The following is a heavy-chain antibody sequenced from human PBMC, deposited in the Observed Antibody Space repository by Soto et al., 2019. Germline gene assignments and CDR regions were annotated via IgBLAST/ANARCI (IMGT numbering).Heavy chain of an antibody. CDR3: ARSPYDILNFDY. V-gene: IGHV4-39*01. D-gene: IGHD3-9*01. Sequence: SETLSLTCTVSGGSISSSSYYWGWIRQPPGKGLEWIGSIYYGGSTYYNPSLKSRVTISVDTSKNQFSLKLSSVTAADTAVYYCARSPYDILNFDYWGQGTLVTVSS. CDR2: IYYGGST. J-gene: IGHJ4*02. CDR1: GGSISSSSYY.